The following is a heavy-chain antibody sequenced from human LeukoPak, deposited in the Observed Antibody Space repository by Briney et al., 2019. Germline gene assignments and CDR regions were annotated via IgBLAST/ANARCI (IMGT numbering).Heavy chain of an antibody. J-gene: IGHJ4*02. CDR2: VGGSGAIA. CDR3: AKDRSIGTYYTFDS. CDR1: GFTFNNYA. D-gene: IGHD1-26*01. V-gene: IGHV3-23*01. Sequence: GGSLRLSCAASGFTFNNYAMSWVRQAPGKGLEWVSTVGGSGAIAYYTDSDKGRFTISRDNSKNTLYLQMSSLTAKDTAVYYCAKDRSIGTYYTFDSWGQGTLVTVSS.